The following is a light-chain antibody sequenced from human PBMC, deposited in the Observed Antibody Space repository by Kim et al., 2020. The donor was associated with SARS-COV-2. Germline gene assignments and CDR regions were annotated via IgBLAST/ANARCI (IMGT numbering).Light chain of an antibody. CDR1: QSSSSY. CDR2: AAS. CDR3: QQSYSTPYT. Sequence: SASIGDRVTITCRASQSSSSYLNWYQQKPGKGPNLLSYAASSLQSGVPSRFSGSASGTDFTLTINSRRSEDFATYFCQQSYSTPYTFGQGTKLEI. V-gene: IGKV1-39*01. J-gene: IGKJ2*01.